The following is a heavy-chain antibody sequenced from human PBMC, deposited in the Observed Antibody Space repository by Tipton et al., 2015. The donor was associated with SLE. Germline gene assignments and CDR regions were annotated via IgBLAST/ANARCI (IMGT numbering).Heavy chain of an antibody. CDR3: AREFDYYDSSYSRGAIDI. D-gene: IGHD3-22*01. CDR1: GGSISSGGYY. Sequence: TLSLTCTVSGGSISSGGYYWSWIRQHPGKGLEWIGYIYYSGSTYYNPSLKSRVTISVDTSKNQFSLKLSSVTAADTAAYYCAREFDYYDSSYSRGAIDIWGQGTLVTVSS. J-gene: IGHJ3*02. CDR2: IYYSGST. V-gene: IGHV4-31*03.